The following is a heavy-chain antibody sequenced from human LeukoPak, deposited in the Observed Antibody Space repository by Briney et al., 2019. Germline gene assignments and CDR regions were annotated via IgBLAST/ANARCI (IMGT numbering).Heavy chain of an antibody. D-gene: IGHD6-6*01. J-gene: IGHJ3*02. CDR1: GFTFDDYA. V-gene: IGHV3-9*03. Sequence: GGSLRLSCVASGFTFDDYAMHWVRQAPGKGREWVSGISWNSGSIGYADSVKGRFTISRDNAKNSLYLQMNSLRAEDMALYYCAKCGSSSGDDAFDIWGQGTMVTVFS. CDR3: AKCGSSSGDDAFDI. CDR2: ISWNSGSI.